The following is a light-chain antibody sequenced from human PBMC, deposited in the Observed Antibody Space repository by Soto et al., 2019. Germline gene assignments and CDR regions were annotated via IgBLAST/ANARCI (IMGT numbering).Light chain of an antibody. CDR2: GAS. J-gene: IGKJ4*01. Sequence: EIVLTQSPDTLSLSPGERATLSCRASQSVSSSNLAWYQQKPGQAPRLLIYGASNRATGNTDRFSGSESGTDFTLTISSLEADDFAVYYCQQYGSSPLTFGGVTKVEIK. CDR1: QSVSSSN. V-gene: IGKV3-20*01. CDR3: QQYGSSPLT.